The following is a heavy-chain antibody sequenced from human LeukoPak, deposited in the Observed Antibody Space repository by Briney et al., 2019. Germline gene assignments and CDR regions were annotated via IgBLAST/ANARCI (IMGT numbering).Heavy chain of an antibody. CDR1: GYGFTSYW. CDR3: AREEMATILSGAFDI. V-gene: IGHV5-51*01. CDR2: IYPGDSDT. Sequence: GGSLKISFKGSGYGFTSYWIGWVRPVPGKGVEWMGIIYPGDSDTRYSPSFQGQVTISADKSISTAYLQWSSLKASDTAMYYCAREEMATILSGAFDIWGQGTTVTVSS. J-gene: IGHJ3*02. D-gene: IGHD5-24*01.